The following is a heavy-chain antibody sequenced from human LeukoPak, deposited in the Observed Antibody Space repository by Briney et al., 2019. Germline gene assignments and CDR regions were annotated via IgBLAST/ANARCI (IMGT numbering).Heavy chain of an antibody. J-gene: IGHJ4*02. CDR1: GFTFSSYS. CDR2: ISSSSSYI. Sequence: PGGSLRLSCAASGFTFSSYSMNWVRQAPGKGLEWVSSISSSSSYIYYADSVKGRFTISRDNSKNTLYLQMNSLRAEDTAVYYCASRYRYNYGLDYWGQGTLVTVSS. CDR3: ASRYRYNYGLDY. D-gene: IGHD5-18*01. V-gene: IGHV3-21*01.